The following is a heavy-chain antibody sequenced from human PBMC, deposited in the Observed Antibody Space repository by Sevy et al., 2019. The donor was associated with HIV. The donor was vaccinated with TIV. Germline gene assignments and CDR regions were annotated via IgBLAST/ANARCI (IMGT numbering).Heavy chain of an antibody. J-gene: IGHJ3*02. CDR1: GFTFSSYA. CDR2: ISGSGGST. D-gene: IGHD3-22*01. V-gene: IGHV3-23*01. Sequence: GGSLRLSCAASGFTFSSYAMSWVRQAPGKGLEWVSAISGSGGSTYYADSVKGRFTISRDNSKNTLYLQMYSLRAEDTVVYYCANLPIYYYDSSGYFYGNDAFDIWGQGTMVTVSS. CDR3: ANLPIYYYDSSGYFYGNDAFDI.